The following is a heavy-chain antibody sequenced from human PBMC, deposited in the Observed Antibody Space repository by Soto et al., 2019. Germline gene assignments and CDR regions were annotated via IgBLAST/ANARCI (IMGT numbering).Heavy chain of an antibody. CDR1: VASINPYY. J-gene: IGHJ4*02. V-gene: IGHV4-59*01. D-gene: IGHD5-18*01. CDR3: ARNVDTARAYYFDY. CDR2: IYYSGSS. Sequence: AEALCLTCTVSVASINPYYWGWIRQPPGKGLEWIGYIYYSGSSNYNPALRSRVTISLDTSKNQFSLKLSSVTAADTAVYYCARNVDTARAYYFDYWGQGIMVTVSS.